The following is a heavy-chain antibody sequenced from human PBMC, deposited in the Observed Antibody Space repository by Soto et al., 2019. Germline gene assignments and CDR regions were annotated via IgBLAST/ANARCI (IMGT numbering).Heavy chain of an antibody. CDR3: ARDPLAVTGSFVDY. Sequence: GGSLRLSCAASGFDFSIYAFHWVRQAPGKGLEWLSVISYHGREKYYADSVKGRFTISRDSSKNTVYLQMNSLRAEDTAVYYCARDPLAVTGSFVDYWGQGTLVTVSS. CDR1: GFDFSIYA. CDR2: ISYHGREK. V-gene: IGHV3-30-3*01. D-gene: IGHD6-19*01. J-gene: IGHJ4*02.